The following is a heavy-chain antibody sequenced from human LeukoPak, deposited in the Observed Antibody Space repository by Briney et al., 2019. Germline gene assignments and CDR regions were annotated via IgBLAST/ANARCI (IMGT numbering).Heavy chain of an antibody. Sequence: GGSLRLSCAASGFTVSSNYMSWVRQAPGRGLEWVSVIYSGGSTYYADSVKGRFTISRDNSKNTLYLQMNSLRAEDTAVYYCARDRRGTLAVGMDVWGQGTTVTVSS. J-gene: IGHJ6*02. CDR2: IYSGGST. D-gene: IGHD1-1*01. V-gene: IGHV3-53*01. CDR3: ARDRRGTLAVGMDV. CDR1: GFTVSSNY.